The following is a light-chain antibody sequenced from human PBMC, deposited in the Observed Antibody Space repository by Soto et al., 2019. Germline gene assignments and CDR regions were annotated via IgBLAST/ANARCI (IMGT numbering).Light chain of an antibody. CDR3: SSYTSSSTYVV. J-gene: IGLJ2*01. CDR1: SSDVGGYNY. Sequence: QSVLTQPASVSGSPGQSITISCTGTSSDVGGYNYVSWYQQHPGKAPKLMIYEVSNRPSGVSNLFSGSKSGNTASLTISGLQAEDEAYYYCSSYTSSSTYVVFGGGTKLTVL. CDR2: EVS. V-gene: IGLV2-14*01.